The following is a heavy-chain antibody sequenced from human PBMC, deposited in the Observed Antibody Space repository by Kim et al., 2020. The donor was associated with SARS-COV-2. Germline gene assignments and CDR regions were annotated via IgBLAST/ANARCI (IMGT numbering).Heavy chain of an antibody. Sequence: SETLSLTCAVSGGSISSSNWWSWVRQPPGKGLEWIGEIYHSGSTNYNPSLKSRVTISVDKSKNQFSLKLSSVTAADTAVYYCARSLVRGVIIRSRWFDPWGQGTLVTVSS. CDR3: ARSLVRGVIIRSRWFDP. CDR2: IYHSGST. J-gene: IGHJ5*02. V-gene: IGHV4-4*02. CDR1: GGSISSSNW. D-gene: IGHD3-10*01.